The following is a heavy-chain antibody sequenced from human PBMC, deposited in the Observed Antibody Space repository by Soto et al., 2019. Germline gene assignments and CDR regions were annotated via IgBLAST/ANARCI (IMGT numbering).Heavy chain of an antibody. V-gene: IGHV1-69*06. J-gene: IGHJ4*02. CDR1: GSTFNNFA. D-gene: IGHD1-26*01. CDR3: ARAIKRWEVQQYFDS. CDR2: IVVVSNTV. Sequence: QVLLLQSGAEVKEPGSSVRVSCKVSGSTFNNFAFSWLRQAPGRGPEWMGGIVVVSNTVDYSQRFQDRVTITADTSTRTLYMELSRLTSEDTAVYYCARAIKRWEVQQYFDSWGQGTLLSVFS.